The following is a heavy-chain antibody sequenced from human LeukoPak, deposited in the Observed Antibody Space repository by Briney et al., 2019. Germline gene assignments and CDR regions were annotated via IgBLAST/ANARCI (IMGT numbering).Heavy chain of an antibody. D-gene: IGHD5-18*01. Sequence: ASVKVSCKVSGYTLTELSMHWVRQAPGKGLEWMGGFDPEDGETIYAQKFQGRVTMTEDTSTDTAYMELSSLRSEDTAVYYCATGEPLRGYSYGSRPYYYYYMGVWGKGTTVTISS. V-gene: IGHV1-24*01. J-gene: IGHJ6*03. CDR1: GYTLTELS. CDR2: FDPEDGET. CDR3: ATGEPLRGYSYGSRPYYYYYMGV.